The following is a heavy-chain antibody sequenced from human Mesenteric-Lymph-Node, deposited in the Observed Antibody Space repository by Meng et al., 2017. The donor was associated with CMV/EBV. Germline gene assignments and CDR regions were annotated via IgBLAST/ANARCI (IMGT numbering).Heavy chain of an antibody. J-gene: IGHJ4*02. V-gene: IGHV3-23*01. CDR2: VGGSGSSDGST. Sequence: GESLKISCAASGFTFSNYAMNWVRQAPGKGLEWVSAVGGSGSSDGSTYYADSVKGRFTISRDNAKNSLYLQMNSLRAEDTAVYYCARARGRYQLPGYWGQGTLVTVSS. D-gene: IGHD2-2*01. CDR3: ARARGRYQLPGY. CDR1: GFTFSNYA.